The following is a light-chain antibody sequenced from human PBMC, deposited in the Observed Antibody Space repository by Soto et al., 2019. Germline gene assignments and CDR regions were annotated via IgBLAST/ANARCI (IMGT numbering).Light chain of an antibody. J-gene: IGKJ2*01. CDR3: HQFDNLPYT. Sequence: DIQMTQSPSSLSASIGDRVTITCQASXXXXXFLNWYQQKPGKAPKLLIYYASNLETGVPSRFSGSGYGXDXXFXXXSLQPEDIATYYCHQFDNLPYTFGRGTKLEIK. CDR1: XXXXXF. V-gene: IGKV1-33*01. CDR2: YAS.